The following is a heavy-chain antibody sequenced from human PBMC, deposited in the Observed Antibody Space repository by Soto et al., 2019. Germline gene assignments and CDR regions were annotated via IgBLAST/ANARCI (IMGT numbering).Heavy chain of an antibody. CDR2: IYSGGNT. V-gene: IGHV3-53*01. CDR1: GLTVSSNY. Sequence: GGSLRLSCAASGLTVSSNYMSWVRQAPGKGLEWVSVIYSGGNTYYADSVKGRFTISRDNSKNTLFLQMNSLRAEDTAVYYCARGLYDYVWGSYAQFDYWGQGTLVTVSS. CDR3: ARGLYDYVWGSYAQFDY. D-gene: IGHD3-16*01. J-gene: IGHJ4*02.